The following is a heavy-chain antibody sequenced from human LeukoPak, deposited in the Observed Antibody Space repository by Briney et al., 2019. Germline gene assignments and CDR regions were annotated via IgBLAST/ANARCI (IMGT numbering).Heavy chain of an antibody. CDR3: VTRGPVGATIGDFDY. D-gene: IGHD1-26*01. CDR1: GGTFSSYA. Sequence: ASVKVSCKASGGTFSSYAISWVRQAPGQGLEWMGGIIPIFGTANYAQKFQGRVTITADESTSTAYMELSSLRSEDTAVYYCVTRGPVGATIGDFDYWGQGTLVTVSS. V-gene: IGHV1-69*13. J-gene: IGHJ4*02. CDR2: IIPIFGTA.